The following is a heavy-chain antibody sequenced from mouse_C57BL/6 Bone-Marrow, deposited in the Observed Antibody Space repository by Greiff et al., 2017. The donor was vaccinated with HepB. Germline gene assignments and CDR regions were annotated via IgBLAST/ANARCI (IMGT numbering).Heavy chain of an antibody. V-gene: IGHV14-4*01. CDR1: GFNIKDDY. CDR3: TTGYGSSYWYFDV. J-gene: IGHJ1*03. CDR2: IDPENGDT. D-gene: IGHD1-1*01. Sequence: VQLQQPGAELVRPGASVKLSCTASGFNIKDDYMHWVKQRPEQGLEWIGWIDPENGDTEYASKFQGKATITADTSSNTAYLQLSSLTSEDTAVYYCTTGYGSSYWYFDVWGTGTTVTVSS.